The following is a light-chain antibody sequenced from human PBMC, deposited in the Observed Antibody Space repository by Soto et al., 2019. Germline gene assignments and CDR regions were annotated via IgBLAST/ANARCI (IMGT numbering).Light chain of an antibody. CDR1: QSVSSN. J-gene: IGKJ4*01. CDR3: QQYNNWPLT. V-gene: IGKV3-15*01. CDR2: GAS. Sequence: EIVMMQSPATLSVSPGERATLSCRASQSVSSNLAWYQQKPGQAPRLLIYGASTRATGIPARFSGSGSGTEFTLTISSLQSEDFAVYYCQQYNNWPLTFSGGTKVEIK.